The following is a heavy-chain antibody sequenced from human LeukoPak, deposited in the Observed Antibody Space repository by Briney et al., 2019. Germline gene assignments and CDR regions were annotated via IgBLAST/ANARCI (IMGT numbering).Heavy chain of an antibody. CDR3: AGMRITTPTVRTLDY. CDR2: IYYTGST. CDR1: GGSMSTYY. D-gene: IGHD1-14*01. V-gene: IGHV4-59*01. Sequence: PSETLSLTCTVSGGSMSTYYWTWNRQPQAKGLEWIGFIYYTGSTNYNPSLKSRVTISVDTSKNQFSLKLSSVTAADTAVYYCAGMRITTPTVRTLDYWGQGTLVTVSS. J-gene: IGHJ4*02.